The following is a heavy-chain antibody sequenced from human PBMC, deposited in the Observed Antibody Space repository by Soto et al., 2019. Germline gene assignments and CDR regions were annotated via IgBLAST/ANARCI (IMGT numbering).Heavy chain of an antibody. D-gene: IGHD6-6*01. J-gene: IGHJ6*02. CDR3: ARDEIADRPDYYGMDV. CDR1: GFTFSSYA. V-gene: IGHV3-30-3*01. Sequence: QVQLVESGGGVVQPGRSLRLSCAASGFTFSSYAMHWVRQAPGKGLEWVAVISYDGSNKYYADSVKGRFTISRDNSKNTLYLQMNSLRAEDTAVYYCARDEIADRPDYYGMDVWGQGTTVTVSS. CDR2: ISYDGSNK.